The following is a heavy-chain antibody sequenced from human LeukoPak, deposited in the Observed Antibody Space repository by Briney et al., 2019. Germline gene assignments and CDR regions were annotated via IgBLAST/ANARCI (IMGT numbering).Heavy chain of an antibody. CDR2: IWYDGSNK. D-gene: IGHD2-15*01. CDR1: GFSFSSYG. J-gene: IGHJ6*03. V-gene: IGHV3-33*01. CDR3: ARDNRYCSTGSCYFGDYYYYYMDV. Sequence: GGSLRLSCAASGFSFSSYGMHWVRQAPGKGLDWVAVIWYDGSNKYYADSVKGRFTISRDNSKNTLFLQISSLRLEDTATYYCARDNRYCSTGSCYFGDYYYYYMDVWGKGTPVSVSS.